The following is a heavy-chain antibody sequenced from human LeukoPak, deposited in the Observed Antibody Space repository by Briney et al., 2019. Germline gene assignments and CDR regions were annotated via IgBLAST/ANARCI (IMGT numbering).Heavy chain of an antibody. V-gene: IGHV4-39*07. CDR3: ARTSYGSGTWYFDL. J-gene: IGHJ2*01. CDR1: GGSIGSSSYY. CDR2: IYYSGST. D-gene: IGHD3-10*01. Sequence: KTSETLSLTCTVSGGSIGSSSYYWGWIRQPPGKGLEWIGSIYYSGSTYYNPSLKSRVRVSIDTSKNLFSLKLNSVTAADTAVYYCARTSYGSGTWYFDLWGRGTLVSVSS.